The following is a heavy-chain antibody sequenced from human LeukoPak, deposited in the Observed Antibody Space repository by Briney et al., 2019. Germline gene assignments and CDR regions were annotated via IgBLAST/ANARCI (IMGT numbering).Heavy chain of an antibody. J-gene: IGHJ4*02. V-gene: IGHV3-53*01. CDR3: ARTAAGTFFDY. CDR1: GFTVISNY. D-gene: IGHD6-13*01. CDR2: IYSGGYT. Sequence: GGSLRLSCAVSGFTVISNYMSWVRQAPGKGLEWVSIIYSGGYTFYADSVKGGFTISRDNSKNTLYLQMNSLRAEDTAVYYCARTAAGTFFDYWGQGTLVTVSS.